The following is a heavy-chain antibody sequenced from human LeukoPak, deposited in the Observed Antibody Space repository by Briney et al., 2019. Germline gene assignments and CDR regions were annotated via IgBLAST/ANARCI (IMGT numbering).Heavy chain of an antibody. CDR3: ARRAGAYSHPYDY. CDR2: IYSDNT. CDR1: GFTVSSNS. D-gene: IGHD4/OR15-4a*01. J-gene: IGHJ4*02. V-gene: IGHV3-53*01. Sequence: PRGSLRLSCTVSGFTVSSNSMSWVRQAPGKGLEWVSFIYSDNTHYSDSVKGRFTISRDNSKNTLHLQMNSLRAEDTAVYYCARRAGAYSHPYDYWGQGTLVTVSS.